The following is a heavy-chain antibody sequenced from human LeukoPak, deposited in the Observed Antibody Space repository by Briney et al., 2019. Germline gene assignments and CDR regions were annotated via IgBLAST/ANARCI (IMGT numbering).Heavy chain of an antibody. J-gene: IGHJ6*02. CDR1: GFTFSNYA. V-gene: IGHV3-74*01. D-gene: IGHD3-10*01. CDR3: ASLLTPYHGSGGGGMDV. CDR2: ISGDGSGT. Sequence: GSLRLSCAASGFTFSNYAMSWVRQAPGKELVWVSRISGDGSGTSYADSVKGRFTISRDNAKDTLYLQMTSLRVEDTAVYSCASLLTPYHGSGGGGMDVWGQGTTVTVSS.